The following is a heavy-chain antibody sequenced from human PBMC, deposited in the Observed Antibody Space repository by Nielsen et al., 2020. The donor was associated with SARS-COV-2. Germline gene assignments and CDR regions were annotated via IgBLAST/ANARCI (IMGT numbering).Heavy chain of an antibody. J-gene: IGHJ6*02. CDR2: INWNGGST. D-gene: IGHD6-13*01. V-gene: IGHV3-20*01. CDR1: GFTFDDYG. Sequence: GESLKISCAASGFTFDDYGMSWVRQAPGKGLEWVSGINWNGGSTGYADSVKGRFTISRDNAKNSLYLQMNSLRAEDTALYHCARGSSSWTQYKYGMDVWGQRTTVTVSS. CDR3: ARGSSSWTQYKYGMDV.